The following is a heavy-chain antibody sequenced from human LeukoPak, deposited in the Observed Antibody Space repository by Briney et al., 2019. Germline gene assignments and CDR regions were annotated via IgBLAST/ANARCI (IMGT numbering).Heavy chain of an antibody. CDR3: ATKLQQQLLGPGSNWFDP. J-gene: IGHJ5*02. V-gene: IGHV1-24*01. Sequence: GASVKVSCKVSGYTLTELSMHWVRQAPGKGLEWMGGFDPEDGETIYAQKFQGRVTMTEDTSTDTAYMELSNLRSEDTAVYYCATKLQQQLLGPGSNWFDPWGQGTLVTVSS. D-gene: IGHD6-13*01. CDR2: FDPEDGET. CDR1: GYTLTELS.